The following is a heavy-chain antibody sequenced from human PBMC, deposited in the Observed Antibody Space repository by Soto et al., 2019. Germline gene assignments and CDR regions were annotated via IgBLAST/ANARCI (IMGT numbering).Heavy chain of an antibody. J-gene: IGHJ6*02. V-gene: IGHV3-30-3*01. D-gene: IGHD3-3*01. CDR3: ARDKWDDFWSGYLLVGGMDV. CDR1: GFTFSSYA. CDR2: ISYDGSNK. Sequence: GGSLRLSCAASGFTFSSYAMRWVRQAPGKGLEWVAVISYDGSNKYYADSVKGRFTISRDNSKNTLYLQMNSLRAEDTAVYYCARDKWDDFWSGYLLVGGMDVWGQGTTVTVSS.